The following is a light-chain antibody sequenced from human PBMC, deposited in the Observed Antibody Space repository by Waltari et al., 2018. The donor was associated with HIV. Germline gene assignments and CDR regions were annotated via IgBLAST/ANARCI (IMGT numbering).Light chain of an antibody. Sequence: SYVLTQPPSVSVAPGKTARITCGGNNIGSKSVHWYQQKPGQAPVLVIYYDSDRPSGIPERFSGSNAGNTATLTISRVEAGDEADYYCQVWDSSSDHHVVVGGGTKLTVL. CDR3: QVWDSSSDHHVV. CDR1: NIGSKS. J-gene: IGLJ2*01. CDR2: YDS. V-gene: IGLV3-21*04.